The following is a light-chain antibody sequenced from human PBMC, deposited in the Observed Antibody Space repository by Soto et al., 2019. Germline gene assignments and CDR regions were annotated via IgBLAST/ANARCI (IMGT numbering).Light chain of an antibody. CDR1: QGIRND. V-gene: IGKV1-17*01. J-gene: IGKJ1*01. CDR2: AAS. CDR3: LQHNSHPWT. Sequence: DIQMTQSPASLPASIGDTVSITCRASQGIRNDVSWFQQQPGKAPKRLIYAASSLQRGVPTRFSGSGSGTQFTLTISSLQPEDFGTYYCLQHNSHPWTFGQGTKV.